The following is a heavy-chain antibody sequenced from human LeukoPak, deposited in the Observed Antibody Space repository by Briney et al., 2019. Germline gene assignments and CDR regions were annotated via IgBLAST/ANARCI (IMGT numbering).Heavy chain of an antibody. CDR1: GFTFSSYA. CDR2: ISYDGSNK. J-gene: IGHJ5*02. Sequence: GGSLRLSCAASGFTFSSYAMHWVRQAPGKGLEWVAVISYDGSNKYYADSVKGRFTISRDNPKNTLYLQMNSLRAEDTAVYYCARDPTNYGDYPRWFDPWGQGTLVTVSS. V-gene: IGHV3-30*04. D-gene: IGHD4-17*01. CDR3: ARDPTNYGDYPRWFDP.